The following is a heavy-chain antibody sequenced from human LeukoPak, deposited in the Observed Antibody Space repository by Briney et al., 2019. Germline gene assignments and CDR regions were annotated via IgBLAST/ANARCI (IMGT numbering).Heavy chain of an antibody. J-gene: IGHJ6*03. CDR2: IYPGDSDT. CDR3: ARQGRVPHPYYYYYMDV. CDR1: GYSFTSYW. D-gene: IGHD3-10*01. V-gene: IGHV5-51*01. Sequence: GESLKISCKGSGYSFTSYWIGWVRQMPGKGLEWMGIIYPGDSDTRYSPSFQGQVTISADKSISTAYLQWSSLKASDTAMYYCARQGRVPHPYYYYYMDVWGKGTTVTVSS.